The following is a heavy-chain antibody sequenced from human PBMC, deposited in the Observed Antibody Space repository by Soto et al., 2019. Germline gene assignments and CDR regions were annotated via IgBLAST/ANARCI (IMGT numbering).Heavy chain of an antibody. CDR3: AGNMDTGLATVYYGLDV. D-gene: IGHD5-18*01. J-gene: IGHJ6*01. Sequence: QVQLVESGGGVVQPGRSLRLSCAASGFTFSNYAMHWVRQAPGKGLEWVAVVSYDGSHIYYADSAKGRFTISRDNSKNTLHLQIASLRPEDTAVYYLAGNMDTGLATVYYGLDVW. CDR2: VSYDGSHI. V-gene: IGHV3-30-3*01. CDR1: GFTFSNYA.